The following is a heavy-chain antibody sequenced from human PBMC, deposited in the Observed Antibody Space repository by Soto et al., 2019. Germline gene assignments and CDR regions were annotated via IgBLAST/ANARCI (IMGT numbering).Heavy chain of an antibody. V-gene: IGHV1-18*01. CDR1: VYTFTRSG. J-gene: IGHJ6*02. CDR2: IRTYNGDT. Sequence: QVQLVQSGAEVKKPGASVKVSCKASVYTFTRSGISWVRQAPGQGLECMGWIRTYNGDTNYAQTFQGRVTMTTYTSTSTAYMELSRLRADDTAVFYCAREDVAPYYSYGMDVWGQGTPVTV. CDR3: AREDVAPYYSYGMDV. D-gene: IGHD5-12*01.